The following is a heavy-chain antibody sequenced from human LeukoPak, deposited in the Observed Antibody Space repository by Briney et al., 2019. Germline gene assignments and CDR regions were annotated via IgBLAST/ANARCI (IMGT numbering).Heavy chain of an antibody. D-gene: IGHD3-3*01. CDR3: ARHPTIFGVVDYYFDY. V-gene: IGHV4-59*08. CDR2: IYYSGST. CDR1: GGSISSYY. J-gene: IGHJ4*02. Sequence: PSETLSLTCTVSGGSISSYYWSWIRQPPGKGLEWIGYIYYSGSTNYNPSLKSRVTISVDTSKNRFSLKLSSVTAADTAVYYCARHPTIFGVVDYYFDYWGQGTLVTVSS.